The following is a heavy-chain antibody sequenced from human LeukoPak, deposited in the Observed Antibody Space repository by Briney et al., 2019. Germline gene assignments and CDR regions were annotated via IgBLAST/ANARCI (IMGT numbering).Heavy chain of an antibody. J-gene: IGHJ4*02. CDR2: IYPGDSDT. CDR1: GYTFSSYW. D-gene: IGHD3-10*01. Sequence: GESLKISCKGSGYTFSSYWIAWVRQMPGKGLEWMGIIYPGDSDTRYSPSFQGQVTISADKSNNTAYLQWSSLKASDTSMYYCARLYGSPDYWGQGSLVTVSS. CDR3: ARLYGSPDY. V-gene: IGHV5-51*01.